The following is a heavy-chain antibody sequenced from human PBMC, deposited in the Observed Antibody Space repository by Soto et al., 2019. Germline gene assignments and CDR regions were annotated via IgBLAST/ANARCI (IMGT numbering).Heavy chain of an antibody. V-gene: IGHV1-69*13. Sequence: SVKVSCKASGYTFTSYGISWVRQAPGQGLEWMGWIIPIFGTANYAQKFQGRVTITADESTSTAYMELSSLRSEDTAVYYCARDSRITMIVVVPSAFDIWGQGTMVTVSS. CDR3: ARDSRITMIVVVPSAFDI. D-gene: IGHD3-22*01. J-gene: IGHJ3*02. CDR1: GYTFTSYG. CDR2: IIPIFGTA.